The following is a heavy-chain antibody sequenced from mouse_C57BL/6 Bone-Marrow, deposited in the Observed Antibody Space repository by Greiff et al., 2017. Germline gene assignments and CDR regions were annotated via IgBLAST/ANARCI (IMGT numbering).Heavy chain of an antibody. J-gene: IGHJ2*01. CDR2: IDPNSGGT. CDR3: ARWRPTVVAHFDY. D-gene: IGHD1-1*01. CDR1: GYTFTSYW. Sequence: VQLQQSGAELVKPGASVKLSCKASGYTFTSYWMHWVKQRPGRGLEWIGRIDPNSGGTKYNEKFKSKATLTVDKPSSTAYMQLSSLTSEDSAVYYCARWRPTVVAHFDYWGQGTTLTVSS. V-gene: IGHV1-72*01.